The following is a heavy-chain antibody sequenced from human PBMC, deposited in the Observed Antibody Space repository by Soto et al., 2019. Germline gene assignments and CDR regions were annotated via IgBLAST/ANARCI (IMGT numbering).Heavy chain of an antibody. CDR3: AGLRFWSVNHGVDY. V-gene: IGHV5-51*01. CDR2: IYPGDSDT. CDR1: GYSFTSYW. Sequence: GEPLKISSKGSGYSFTSYWIGWVRQMPGKGLEWMGIIYPGDSDTRYSPPFQGQVTISAGKSISTAYLQGSEPDDSDTPTFYLAGLRFWSVNHGVDYRGQGTLVTVS. J-gene: IGHJ4*02. D-gene: IGHD3-3*01.